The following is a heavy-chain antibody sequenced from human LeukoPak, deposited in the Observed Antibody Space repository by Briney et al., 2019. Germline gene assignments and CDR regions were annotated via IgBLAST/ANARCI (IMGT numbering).Heavy chain of an antibody. CDR3: AARPGCSSTSCYVVY. CDR1: GGTFSSYA. V-gene: IGHV1-69*13. J-gene: IGHJ4*02. Sequence: SVKVSCKASGGTFSSYAISWVRQAPGQGLEGMGGIIPIFGTANYAQKFQGRVTITADESTSTAYMELSSLRSEDTAVYYCAARPGCSSTSCYVVYWGQGTLVTVSS. D-gene: IGHD2-2*01. CDR2: IIPIFGTA.